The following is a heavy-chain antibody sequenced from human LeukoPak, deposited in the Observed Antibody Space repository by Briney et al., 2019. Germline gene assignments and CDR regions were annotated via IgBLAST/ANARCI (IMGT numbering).Heavy chain of an antibody. D-gene: IGHD6-13*01. Sequence: GGSLRLSCAASGFTFSSYSMNWVRQAPGKGLEWVSSISSSSSYIYYADSVEGRFTISRDNAKNSLYLQMNSLRAEDTAVYYCARGLIAAAGMGGDYWGQGTLVTVSS. J-gene: IGHJ4*02. CDR3: ARGLIAAAGMGGDY. CDR2: ISSSSSYI. V-gene: IGHV3-21*01. CDR1: GFTFSSYS.